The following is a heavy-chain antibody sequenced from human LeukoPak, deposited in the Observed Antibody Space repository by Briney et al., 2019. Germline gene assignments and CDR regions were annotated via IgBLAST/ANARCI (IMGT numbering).Heavy chain of an antibody. CDR1: GYTFTSYG. D-gene: IGHD3-3*01. CDR3: ARDSPTIFGVVVGNYMDV. Sequence: ASVKVSCKASGYTFTSYGFSWVRQAPGQGREWMGWISAYNGHTKYSQKLQGRVTMTIDTSTSTAYMELRSLRFDDTAVYYCARDSPTIFGVVVGNYMDVWGKGTTVTVSS. J-gene: IGHJ6*03. CDR2: ISAYNGHT. V-gene: IGHV1-18*01.